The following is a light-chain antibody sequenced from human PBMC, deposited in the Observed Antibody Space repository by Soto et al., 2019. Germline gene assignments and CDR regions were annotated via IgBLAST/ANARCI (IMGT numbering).Light chain of an antibody. CDR1: SSDVGGYNY. CDR2: EVS. J-gene: IGLJ3*02. V-gene: IGLV2-8*01. Sequence: QSALTQPPSASGSPGQSVTISCTGTSSDVGGYNYVSWYQQHPGKAPKLIIYEVSKWPSGVPDRFSGSRSGNTASLTVSGLQAEDEADYYCNAYAGSNNWVFGGGTQLTVL. CDR3: NAYAGSNNWV.